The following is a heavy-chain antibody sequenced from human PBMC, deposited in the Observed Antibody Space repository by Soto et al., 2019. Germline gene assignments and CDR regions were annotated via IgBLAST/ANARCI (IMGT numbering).Heavy chain of an antibody. CDR2: ISGSGDST. CDR1: GFTFSVYA. CDR3: AKALYGGFTY. J-gene: IGHJ4*02. V-gene: IGHV3-23*01. Sequence: EVRLLESGGGLVQPGGSLRLSCAASGFTFSVYAMSWVRQAPGKGLEWVSGISGSGDSTHYADSVKCRFTVSRDNAKSMLYLQTNSPRAEDTAIYYCAKALYGGFTYWGQGTLVTVSS. D-gene: IGHD3-10*01.